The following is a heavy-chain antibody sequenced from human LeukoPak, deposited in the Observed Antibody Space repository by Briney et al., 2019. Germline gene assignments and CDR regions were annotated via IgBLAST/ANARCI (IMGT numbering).Heavy chain of an antibody. CDR2: IKEDGSDK. CDR1: GFIFSSYW. CDR3: AELGITMIGGV. J-gene: IGHJ6*04. V-gene: IGHV3-7*01. D-gene: IGHD3-10*02. Sequence: GGSPRLSCAASGFIFSSYWMAWVRQAPGKGLEWVANIKEDGSDKNYVDSVKGRFTISRHNAKNSLYLQMNSLRAEDTAVYYCAELGITMIGGVWGKGTTVTISS.